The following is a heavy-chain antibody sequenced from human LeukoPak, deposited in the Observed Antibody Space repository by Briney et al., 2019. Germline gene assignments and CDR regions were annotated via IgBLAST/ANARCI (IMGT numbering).Heavy chain of an antibody. CDR3: AASSWYRYYYYYGMDV. V-gene: IGHV3-33*01. D-gene: IGHD6-13*01. CDR1: GFTFSSYG. CDR2: IWYDGSNK. Sequence: GRSLRLSCAASGFTFSSYGMHWVRQAPGKGLEWVAVIWYDGSNKYYADSVKGRFTISRGNSKNTLYLQMNSLRAEDTAVYYCAASSWYRYYYYYGMDVWGQGTTVTVSS. J-gene: IGHJ6*02.